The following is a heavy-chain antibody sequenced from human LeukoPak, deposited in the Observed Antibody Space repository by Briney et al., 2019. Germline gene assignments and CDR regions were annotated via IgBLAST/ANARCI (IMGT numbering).Heavy chain of an antibody. D-gene: IGHD1-26*01. J-gene: IGHJ4*02. CDR3: ARAAAGSGSYGFDFDY. CDR1: GGTFSSYA. Sequence: SVKVSCKASGGTFSSYAISWVRQAPGQGLEWMGGIIPIFGTANYAQRFQGRVTITADESTSTAYMELSSLRSEDTAVYYCARAAAGSGSYGFDFDYWGQGTLVTVSS. CDR2: IIPIFGTA. V-gene: IGHV1-69*13.